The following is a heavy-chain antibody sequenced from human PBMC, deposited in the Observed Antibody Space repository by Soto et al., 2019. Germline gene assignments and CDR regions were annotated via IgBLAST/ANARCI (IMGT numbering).Heavy chain of an antibody. CDR2: IWYDGSNK. CDR1: GFTFSSYG. V-gene: IGHV3-33*01. D-gene: IGHD2-2*01. Sequence: GGSLRLSCAASGFTFSSYGMHWVRQAPGKGLEWVAVIWYDGSNKYYADSVKGRFTISRDNSKNTLYLQMNSLRAEDTAVYYCAREKDIVVVPAAMNPYYGMDVWGQGTTVTVPS. CDR3: AREKDIVVVPAAMNPYYGMDV. J-gene: IGHJ6*02.